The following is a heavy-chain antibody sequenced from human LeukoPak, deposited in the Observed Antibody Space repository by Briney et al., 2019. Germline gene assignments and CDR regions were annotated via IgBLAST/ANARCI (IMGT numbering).Heavy chain of an antibody. V-gene: IGHV1-8*01. CDR3: SKSEWAYYYGSGSYPYYFNY. CDR2: MNPNSGNT. J-gene: IGHJ4*02. Sequence: GASVKVSCKACGYTFTSYDINWVRQATGQGLEWMEWMNPNSGNTGYAQKFQGRVTMTSNTSISPAYLEVTIFKPEDKAVIYWSKSEWAYYYGSGSYPYYFNYWGEGTLVTVSS. D-gene: IGHD3-10*01. CDR1: GYTFTSYD.